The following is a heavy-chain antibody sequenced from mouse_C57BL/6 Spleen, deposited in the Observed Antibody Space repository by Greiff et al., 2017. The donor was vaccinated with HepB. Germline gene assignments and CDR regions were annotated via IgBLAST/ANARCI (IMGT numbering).Heavy chain of an antibody. V-gene: IGHV5-4*03. CDR1: GFTFSSYA. CDR2: ISDGGSYT. J-gene: IGHJ4*01. Sequence: EVKVVESGGGLVKPGGSLKLSCAASGFTFSSYAMSWVRQTPEKRLEWVATISDGGSYTYYPDNVKGRFTISRDNAKNNLYLQMSHLKSEDTAMYYCARVPYAMDYWGQGTSVTVSS. CDR3: ARVPYAMDY.